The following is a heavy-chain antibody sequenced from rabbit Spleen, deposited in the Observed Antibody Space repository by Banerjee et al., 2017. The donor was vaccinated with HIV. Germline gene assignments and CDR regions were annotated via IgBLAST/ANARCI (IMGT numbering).Heavy chain of an antibody. J-gene: IGHJ4*01. CDR2: IYAGSSGST. V-gene: IGHV1S40*01. CDR3: AKADYIGYGYGGYFNL. D-gene: IGHD6-1*01. Sequence: QSLEESGGDLVKPGASLTLTCKASGFDFTSTFYMCWVRQAPGKGLEWIACIYAGSSGSTYYANWAKGRFTISKTSSTTVTLQMTSLTVADTATYFCAKADYIGYGYGGYFNLRGPGTLVTVS. CDR1: GFDFTSTFY.